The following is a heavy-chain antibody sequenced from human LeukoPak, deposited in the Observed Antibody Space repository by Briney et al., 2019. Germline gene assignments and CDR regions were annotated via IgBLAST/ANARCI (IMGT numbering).Heavy chain of an antibody. CDR2: IKNDGTEK. CDR1: GFNFDDSW. V-gene: IGHV3-7*01. Sequence: GGSLRLSCAASGFNFDDSWMTWVRQAPGKGLEWVANIKNDGTEKYYADFVKGRFTISRDNVESFLFLQMDSLRADDTAAYYCVRISTAVAGADYWGQGTLLTVSS. J-gene: IGHJ4*02. D-gene: IGHD6-19*01. CDR3: VRISTAVAGADY.